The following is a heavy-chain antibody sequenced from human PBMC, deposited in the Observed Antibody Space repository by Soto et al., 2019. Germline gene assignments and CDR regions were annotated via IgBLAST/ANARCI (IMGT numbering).Heavy chain of an antibody. CDR2: ISSSSSYI. V-gene: IGHV3-21*01. J-gene: IGHJ5*02. D-gene: IGHD3-10*01. Sequence: EVQLVESGGGLVKPGGSLRLSCAASGFTFSSYSMNWVRQAPGKGLEWVSSISSSSSYIYYADSVKGRFTIARDNAKNALYQQMNRLRAEDTAVSYCASVVLWFGGYCLGEDNWFDPWGQGTLVTVSS. CDR3: ASVVLWFGGYCLGEDNWFDP. CDR1: GFTFSSYS.